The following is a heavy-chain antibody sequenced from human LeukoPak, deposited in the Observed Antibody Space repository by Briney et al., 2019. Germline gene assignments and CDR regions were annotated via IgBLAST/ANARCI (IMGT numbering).Heavy chain of an antibody. CDR3: ARPSGYGLPNAFDI. CDR2: IYYSGST. V-gene: IGHV4-59*01. CDR1: GGSISSYY. Sequence: SETLSLTCTVSGGSISSYYWSWIRQPPGKGLEWIGYIYYSGSTNYNPSLKSRVTISVDTSKNQFSLKLSSVTAADTAVYYCARPSGYGLPNAFDIWGQGTMVTVSS. D-gene: IGHD5-12*01. J-gene: IGHJ3*02.